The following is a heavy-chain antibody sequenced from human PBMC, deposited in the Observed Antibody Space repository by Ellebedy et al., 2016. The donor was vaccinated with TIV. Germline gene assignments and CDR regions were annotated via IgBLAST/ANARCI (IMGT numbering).Heavy chain of an antibody. CDR2: INGSGGST. D-gene: IGHD2-21*02. J-gene: IGHJ4*02. V-gene: IGHV3-23*01. CDR3: AVKPAYCGGDCHFDY. Sequence: GESLKISCAASGFTFSSYAMSWVRQAPGKGLEWVSAINGSGGSTYYADSVKGRFTISRDNSKNTLYLQMNSLRAEDTAVYYCAVKPAYCGGDCHFDYWGQGTLVTVSS. CDR1: GFTFSSYA.